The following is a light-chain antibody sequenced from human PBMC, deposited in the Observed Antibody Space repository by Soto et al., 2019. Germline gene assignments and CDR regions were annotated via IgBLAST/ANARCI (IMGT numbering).Light chain of an antibody. V-gene: IGKV3-15*01. Sequence: EIVMTQSPATLSVSPEERATLSCRASQSVSSNLAWYQQKPGQAPRLPIYGASTRATGIPARFSGSGSGTEFTLTISSLQSEDFAVYYCQQYNNWPWTFGQGTKVEIK. CDR3: QQYNNWPWT. CDR1: QSVSSN. CDR2: GAS. J-gene: IGKJ1*01.